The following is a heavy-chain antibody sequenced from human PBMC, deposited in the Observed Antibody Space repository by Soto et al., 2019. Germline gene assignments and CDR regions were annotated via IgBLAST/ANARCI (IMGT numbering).Heavy chain of an antibody. CDR3: ARNLAYGGGCTFDY. CDR1: AFTFSDHF. V-gene: IGHV3-72*01. J-gene: IGHJ4*02. D-gene: IGHD2-21*01. CDR2: SRDKAHSYTT. Sequence: EVQLVESGGGLVQPGGSLRLSCEVSAFTFSDHFIDWVRQAPGKGLEWVGRSRDKAHSYTTEYAASVKGRFTISRDDSRNSLYLQMNSLKTEDTAVYYCARNLAYGGGCTFDYWGQGTLVTVSS.